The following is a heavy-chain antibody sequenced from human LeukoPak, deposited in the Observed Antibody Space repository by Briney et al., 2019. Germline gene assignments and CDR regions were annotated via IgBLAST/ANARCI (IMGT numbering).Heavy chain of an antibody. CDR1: GFTFSSYA. CDR3: AKDTDYDFWSGYYPFDY. Sequence: PGGSLRLSCAASGFTFSSYAMSWVRQAPGKGLEWVSAISGSGGSTYYADSVKGRFTIFRDNSKNTLYLQMNSLRAEDTAVYYCAKDTDYDFWSGYYPFDYWGQGTLVTVSS. J-gene: IGHJ4*02. D-gene: IGHD3-3*01. V-gene: IGHV3-23*01. CDR2: ISGSGGST.